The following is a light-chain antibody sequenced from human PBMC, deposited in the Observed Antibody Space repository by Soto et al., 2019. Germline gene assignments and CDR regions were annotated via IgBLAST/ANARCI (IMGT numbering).Light chain of an antibody. V-gene: IGLV9-49*01. CDR2: VGTGGIVG. Sequence: QPVLTQPPSASATLGASVTLTCTLSSGYSNYKVDWYQQRPGKGPRFVMRVGTGGIVGSKWDGIPDRFSVLGSGLNRYLTIKNIQEEDASDYHCGADHGSGSNFVVVFGGGTKLTVL. J-gene: IGLJ2*01. CDR1: SGYSNYK. CDR3: GADHGSGSNFVVV.